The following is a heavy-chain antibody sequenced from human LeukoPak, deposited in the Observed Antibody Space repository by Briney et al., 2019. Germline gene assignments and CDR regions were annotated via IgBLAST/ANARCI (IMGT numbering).Heavy chain of an antibody. J-gene: IGHJ3*01. D-gene: IGHD3-3*01. Sequence: GESLRLSCAASGFAFSSHAMTWVRQAPGKGLEWVSSISGSAENTYYADSVKGRFTISRDSSQKILSLQMDDLKVDDTAIYYCAKGSTYDFWSGDALDVWGQGTMVTDAS. V-gene: IGHV3-23*01. CDR3: AKGSTYDFWSGDALDV. CDR2: ISGSAENT. CDR1: GFAFSSHA.